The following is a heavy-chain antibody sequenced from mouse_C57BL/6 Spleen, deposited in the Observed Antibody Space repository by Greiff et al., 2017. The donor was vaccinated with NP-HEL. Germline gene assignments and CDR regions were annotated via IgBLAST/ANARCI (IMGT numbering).Heavy chain of an antibody. CDR2: IGSGSSTI. J-gene: IGHJ4*01. CDR3: ARGGLMDY. Sequence: EVQRVESGGGLVKPGGSLKLSCAASGFTFSDYGMHWVRQAPEQGLEWVAYIGSGSSTIYYADTVKGRFTISRDNAKNTLFLHMTSLRSEDTAMYYCARGGLMDYWGQGTSVTVSS. D-gene: IGHD3-3*01. CDR1: GFTFSDYG. V-gene: IGHV5-17*01.